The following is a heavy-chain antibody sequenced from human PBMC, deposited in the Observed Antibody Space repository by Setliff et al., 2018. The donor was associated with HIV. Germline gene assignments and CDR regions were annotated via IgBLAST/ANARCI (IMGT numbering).Heavy chain of an antibody. J-gene: IGHJ4*02. CDR1: GFTFSSYS. CDR3: AGGYCSGGSCYPRDY. CDR2: ISTSSSFI. Sequence: GSLRLSCAASGFTFSSYSMNWVRQAPGKGLEWVSSISTSSSFIYYAASVKGRFTISRDDAKNSLYLQMNSLRAEDTAVYYCAGGYCSGGSCYPRDYWGPGTLVTVS. D-gene: IGHD2-15*01. V-gene: IGHV3-21*01.